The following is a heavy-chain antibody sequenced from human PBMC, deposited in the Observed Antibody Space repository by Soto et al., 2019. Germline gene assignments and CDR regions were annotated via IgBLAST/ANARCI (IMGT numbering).Heavy chain of an antibody. V-gene: IGHV3-30*19. CDR3: ARWGTTGGLDV. D-gene: IGHD3-16*01. Sequence: QVQLVESGGGVVQPGTSLRVSCVGSGFTFRSYVIHWVRQAPGKGLEWVALTSYDGSDKYYDDSVMGRFTISRDNSRKTVDLQMDRLRLEDTALYYCARWGTTGGLDVWGQGTLVSVSS. J-gene: IGHJ1*01. CDR1: GFTFRSYV. CDR2: TSYDGSDK.